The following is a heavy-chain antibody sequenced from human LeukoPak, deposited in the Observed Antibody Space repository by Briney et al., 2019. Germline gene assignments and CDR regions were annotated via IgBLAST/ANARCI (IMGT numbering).Heavy chain of an antibody. CDR2: INHSGST. J-gene: IGHJ4*02. D-gene: IGHD3-22*01. CDR3: ARYSPLHRPYSSGYSSFDY. CDR1: GGSISSGDYY. V-gene: IGHV4-39*07. Sequence: PSETLSLTCTVSGGSISSGDYYWSWIRQPPGKGLEWIGEINHSGSTNYNPSLKSRVTISVDTSKNQFSLKLSSVTAADTAVYYCARYSPLHRPYSSGYSSFDYWGQGTLVTVSS.